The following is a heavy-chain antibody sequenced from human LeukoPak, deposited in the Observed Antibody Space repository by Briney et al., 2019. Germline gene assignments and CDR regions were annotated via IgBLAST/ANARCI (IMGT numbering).Heavy chain of an antibody. CDR1: GFTFDDYA. Sequence: GGSLRLSGAASGFTFDDYAMHWVRQAPGKGLEWVSGISWNSGSIGYADSVKGRFTISRDNAKNSLYLQMNSLRAEDTALYYCAKDTIAAAGSPVFDYWGQGTLVTVSS. V-gene: IGHV3-9*01. J-gene: IGHJ4*02. D-gene: IGHD6-13*01. CDR2: ISWNSGSI. CDR3: AKDTIAAAGSPVFDY.